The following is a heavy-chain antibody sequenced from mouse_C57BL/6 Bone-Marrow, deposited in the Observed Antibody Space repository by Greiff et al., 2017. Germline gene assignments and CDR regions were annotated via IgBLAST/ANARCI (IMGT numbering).Heavy chain of an antibody. J-gene: IGHJ2*01. V-gene: IGHV1-69*01. CDR2: IDPSDSYT. Sequence: QVQLQQSGPVLVKPGASVKMSCKASGYSFTDYYMNWVKQRPGQGLEWIGVIDPSDSYTISNQKFKGKSTLTVAKSSSTAYMQLSSLTSEDSAVYYCARVLYGRGGFWGKGTTLTVSS. CDR1: GYSFTDYY. D-gene: IGHD1-1*01. CDR3: ARVLYGRGGF.